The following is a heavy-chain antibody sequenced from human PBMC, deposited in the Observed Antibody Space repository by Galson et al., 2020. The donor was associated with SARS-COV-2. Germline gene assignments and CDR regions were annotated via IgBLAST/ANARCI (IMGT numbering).Heavy chain of an antibody. CDR1: GYTLSDLS. J-gene: IGHJ4*02. Sequence: ATVKVSCKVSGYTLSDLSMHWVRQVPGKGLEWMGGFDPENGETIYAQKFQGRVTMTEDTSADTAYMELSSLTSEDTAVYYCARDSDTGSYGLGDYWGQGTLVTVSP. V-gene: IGHV1-24*01. CDR2: FDPENGET. D-gene: IGHD1-26*01. CDR3: ARDSDTGSYGLGDY.